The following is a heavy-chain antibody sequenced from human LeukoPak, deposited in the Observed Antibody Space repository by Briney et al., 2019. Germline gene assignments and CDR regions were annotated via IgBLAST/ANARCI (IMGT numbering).Heavy chain of an antibody. CDR2: ISGRGVST. V-gene: IGHV3-23*01. Sequence: GGSLRLSCAASGFTFSSYAMSWVRQAPGKGLEWVSAISGRGVSTYYADSVKGRFTVAGDNSKNTLYLQMSSLRADDTAVYCCAKVQDISSWYDSSDYWGQGTLVTVSS. CDR1: GFTFSSYA. CDR3: AKVQDISSWYDSSDY. J-gene: IGHJ4*02. D-gene: IGHD6-13*01.